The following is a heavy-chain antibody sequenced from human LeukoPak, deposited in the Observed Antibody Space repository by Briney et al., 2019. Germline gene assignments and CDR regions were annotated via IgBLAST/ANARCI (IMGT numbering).Heavy chain of an antibody. CDR3: ARVSRDVAVYIGESRPDYFGMDV. V-gene: IGHV3-21*01. D-gene: IGHD4-17*01. CDR1: GFLFGDYS. Sequence: GGSLTLSCAASGFLFGDYSTKWPRQAPGKGLEWLAAITSRSGYTKYADSMKGGFTISRDNAKRSLFLQMNSLTAEDTGVYYCARVSRDVAVYIGESRPDYFGMDVWGQGTTVTVSS. CDR2: ITSRSGYT. J-gene: IGHJ6*02.